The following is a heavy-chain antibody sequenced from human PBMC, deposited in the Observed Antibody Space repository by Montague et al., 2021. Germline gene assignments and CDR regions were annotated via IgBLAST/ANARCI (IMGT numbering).Heavy chain of an antibody. CDR3: AKQDYFVSGTSYKGFDP. CDR2: MFYGGDT. D-gene: IGHD3-10*01. Sequence: SETRSLTCTVSSGSIFHAHWSWVRQPPGKGLEWLGPMFYGGDTSNNPSLKSRVTMSIDTSTNQFSLKLSFVTAADTAVYYCAKQDYFVSGTSYKGFDPWGQGILVTVSS. J-gene: IGHJ5*02. V-gene: IGHV4-59*08. CDR1: SGSIFHAH.